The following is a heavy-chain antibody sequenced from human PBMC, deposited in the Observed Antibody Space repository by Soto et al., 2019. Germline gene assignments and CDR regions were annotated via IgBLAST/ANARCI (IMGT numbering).Heavy chain of an antibody. V-gene: IGHV4-34*01. Sequence: SETLSLTCAVYGGSFSGYYWSWIRQPPGKGLEWIGEINHSGSTNYNPSLKSRVTISVDTSKNQFSLKLSSVTAADTAVYYCARGPPLFLWFGESPLDYWGQGTLVTVSS. CDR1: GGSFSGYY. J-gene: IGHJ4*02. CDR2: INHSGST. CDR3: ARGPPLFLWFGESPLDY. D-gene: IGHD3-10*01.